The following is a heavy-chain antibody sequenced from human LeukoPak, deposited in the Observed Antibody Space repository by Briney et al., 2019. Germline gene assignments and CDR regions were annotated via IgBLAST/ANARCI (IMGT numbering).Heavy chain of an antibody. CDR1: GFSVSLKY. V-gene: IGHV3-53*01. CDR2: VYSGGTT. Sequence: GGSLRLSCAASGFSVSLKYMSWVRQAPGKGLDWVSLVYSGGTTHYADSVKGRFTISRDESKNRLYLQMNNLRAEDTAVYYRARLKGHNVDYWGQGTLVTVSS. J-gene: IGHJ4*02. D-gene: IGHD1-1*01. CDR3: ARLKGHNVDY.